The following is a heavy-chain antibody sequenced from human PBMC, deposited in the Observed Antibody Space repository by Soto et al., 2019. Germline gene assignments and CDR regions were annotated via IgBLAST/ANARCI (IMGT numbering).Heavy chain of an antibody. CDR2: IIPILGIA. D-gene: IGHD3-10*01. CDR1: GGTFSSYT. CDR3: GRVRGGDDYGIDV. V-gene: IGHV1-69*02. J-gene: IGHJ6*02. Sequence: QVQLVQSGAEVKKPGSSVKVSCKASGGTFSSYTISWVRQAPGQGLEWMGRIIPILGIANYAQKFQGRVTITADKSTSTAYMELSSRMSEDTAVYYCGRVRGGDDYGIDVWGQGTTVTVSS.